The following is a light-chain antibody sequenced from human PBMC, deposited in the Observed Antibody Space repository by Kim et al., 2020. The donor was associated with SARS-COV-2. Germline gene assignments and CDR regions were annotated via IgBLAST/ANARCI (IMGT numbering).Light chain of an antibody. Sequence: SVALGQTARMTSGGNNIGSKNVHLYQQKPGQAPVLVIYRDSNRPSGIPERFSGSNSGNTATLTISRAQAGDEADYYCQVWDSSTAVFGGGTQLTVL. CDR1: NIGSKN. J-gene: IGLJ2*01. CDR2: RDS. V-gene: IGLV3-9*01. CDR3: QVWDSSTAV.